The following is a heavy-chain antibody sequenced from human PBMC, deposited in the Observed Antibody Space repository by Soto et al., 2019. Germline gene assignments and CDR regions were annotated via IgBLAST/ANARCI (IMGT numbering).Heavy chain of an antibody. CDR2: IIPIFGTA. CDR1: GGTFNSYA. D-gene: IGHD6-6*01. CDR3: ESPYSSSFYYYGLDV. V-gene: IGHV1-69*12. Sequence: QVQLVQSGAEVKKPGSSVKVSCKASGGTFNSYAISWVRQAPGQGLEWMGGIIPIFGTANYAQKFQGRVTITADESTSTAYMELSSLRSEDTAVYYCESPYSSSFYYYGLDVWGQGTTVTVSS. J-gene: IGHJ6*02.